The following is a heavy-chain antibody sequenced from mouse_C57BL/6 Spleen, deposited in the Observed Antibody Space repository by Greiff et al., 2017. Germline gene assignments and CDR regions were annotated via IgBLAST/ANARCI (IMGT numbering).Heavy chain of an antibody. D-gene: IGHD4-1*01. J-gene: IGHJ2*01. CDR2: IDPSDSET. CDR1: GYTFTSYW. V-gene: IGHV1-52*01. CDR3: ARLGVGREDFDY. Sequence: QVQLQQSGAELVRPGSSVKLSCKASGYTFTSYWMHWVKQRPIQGLEWIGNIDPSDSETHYNQKFKDKATLTVDKSSSTAYMQLSSLTSEDSAVYYCARLGVGREDFDYWGQGTTLTVSS.